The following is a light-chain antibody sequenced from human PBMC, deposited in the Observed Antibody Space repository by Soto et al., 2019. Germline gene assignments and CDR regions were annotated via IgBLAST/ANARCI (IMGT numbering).Light chain of an antibody. CDR3: QSYDSSLRVL. CDR2: DVS. Sequence: QSALTQPASVSGSPGQSITISCTGTSSDVGGYNYVSWYQQHPGKAPKLMIYDVSDRPSGVSNRFSGSKSGNTASLTISGLQAEDEADYYCQSYDSSLRVLFGGGTKLTVL. V-gene: IGLV2-14*01. CDR1: SSDVGGYNY. J-gene: IGLJ2*01.